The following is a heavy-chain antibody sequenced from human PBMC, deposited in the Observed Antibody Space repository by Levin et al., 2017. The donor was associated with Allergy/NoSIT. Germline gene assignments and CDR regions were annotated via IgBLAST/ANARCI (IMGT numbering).Heavy chain of an antibody. CDR1: GYTFTNYG. J-gene: IGHJ4*02. D-gene: IGHD4-17*01. Sequence: ASVKVSCKASGYTFTNYGLSWVRQAPGQGPEWLGWISVYNGNTKYAQKFQGRVTMTTDTSTTTAYMELRSLISDDTAVYYCARESARDYGDYVDYWGQGTLVTVSS. V-gene: IGHV1-18*01. CDR3: ARESARDYGDYVDY. CDR2: ISVYNGNT.